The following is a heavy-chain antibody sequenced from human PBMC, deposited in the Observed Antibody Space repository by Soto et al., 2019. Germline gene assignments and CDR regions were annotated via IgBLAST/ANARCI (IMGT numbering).Heavy chain of an antibody. J-gene: IGHJ5*02. D-gene: IGHD6-13*01. CDR1: GFTFSSYA. Sequence: PGGSLRLSCAASGFTFSSYAMSWVRQAPGKGLEWVSAISGSGGSTYYADSVKGRFTISRDNSKNTLYLQMNSLRAEDTAVYYCAKNGGQQLGLGVFDPWGQGTLVTVSS. CDR3: AKNGGQQLGLGVFDP. V-gene: IGHV3-23*01. CDR2: ISGSGGST.